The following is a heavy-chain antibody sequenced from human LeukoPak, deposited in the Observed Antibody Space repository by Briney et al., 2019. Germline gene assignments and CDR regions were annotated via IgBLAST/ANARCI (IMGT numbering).Heavy chain of an antibody. D-gene: IGHD3-3*01. V-gene: IGHV4-59*01. CDR1: GGSISSYY. CDR2: IYYSGST. J-gene: IGHJ5*02. CDR3: ARVVFGVVITSNWFDP. Sequence: SETLSLTCTVSGGSISSYYWSWIRQPPGKGLEWIGYIYYSGSTNYNPSLKSRVTISVDTPKNQFSLKLSSVTAADTAVYYCARVVFGVVITSNWFDPWGQGTLVTVSS.